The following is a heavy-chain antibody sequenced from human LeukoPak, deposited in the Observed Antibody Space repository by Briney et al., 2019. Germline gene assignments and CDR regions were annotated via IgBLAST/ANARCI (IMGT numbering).Heavy chain of an antibody. D-gene: IGHD2-2*01. CDR3: ASGLRIPRYCSSTSRYLYLRYYMDV. J-gene: IGHJ6*03. CDR1: VYTFTSYD. CDR2: MNPNSGNT. Sequence: ASVKVSCKASVYTFTSYDINWVRQATGPGLEWMGWMNPNSGNTADAQKFQGRVTMTRNTSISTAYMERSSLRAEDTAVYYCASGLRIPRYCSSTSRYLYLRYYMDVWGKGTTVTISS. V-gene: IGHV1-8*01.